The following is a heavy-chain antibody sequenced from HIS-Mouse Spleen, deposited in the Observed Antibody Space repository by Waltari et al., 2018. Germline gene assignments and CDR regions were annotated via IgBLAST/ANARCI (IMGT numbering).Heavy chain of an antibody. CDR2: IKQSGST. CDR3: ARGGSSWYFDL. J-gene: IGHJ2*01. CDR1: GGSFRGYY. V-gene: IGHV4-34*01. Sequence: QVQLQQWGAGLLKPSETLSLTCAVYGGSFRGYYWSWIRQPPGKGLEVIGEIKQSGSTNNTPYLKRRVTISVDTSKNQFSLKLSSVTAADTAVYYCARGGSSWYFDLWGRGTLVTVSS.